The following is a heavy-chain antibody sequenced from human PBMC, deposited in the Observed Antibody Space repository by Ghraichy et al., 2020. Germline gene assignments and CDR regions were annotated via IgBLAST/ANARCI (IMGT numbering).Heavy chain of an antibody. D-gene: IGHD2-21*02. V-gene: IGHV3-33*08. J-gene: IGHJ6*02. CDR2: IWSDGSNK. Sequence: GGSLRLSCAASGFTFSDFGMHWVRQAPGKGLEWVAIIWSDGSNKYYGDSVKGRFTISRDNSKNTLYLQMNSLRAEDTAVYYCARELLYDGVYYYYGLDAWGQLTTVTVSS. CDR3: ARELLYDGVYYYYGLDA. CDR1: GFTFSDFG.